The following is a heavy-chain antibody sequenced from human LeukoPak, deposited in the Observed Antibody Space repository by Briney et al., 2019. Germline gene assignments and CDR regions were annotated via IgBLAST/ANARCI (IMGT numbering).Heavy chain of an antibody. D-gene: IGHD3-16*01. CDR1: GFTFSTYS. CDR2: ISSSSSYI. Sequence: GGSLRLSCAASGFTFSTYSMNWVRQAPGRGLEWVSSISSSSSYIYYADSVKGRFTISRDYAKNSLYLQMDSLRAEDTAVYYCARGWASEAFDYWGQGTLVTVSS. V-gene: IGHV3-21*01. J-gene: IGHJ4*02. CDR3: ARGWASEAFDY.